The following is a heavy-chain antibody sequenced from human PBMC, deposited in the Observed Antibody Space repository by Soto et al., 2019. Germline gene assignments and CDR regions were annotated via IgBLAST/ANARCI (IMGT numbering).Heavy chain of an antibody. Sequence: QVQLQESGPGLVKTSGTLSVTCAVSGGSISSSNWWNWVRQPPGKGLEWIGEIYHIGSTNYNPSIRSRVTISLDKSKNQFSLRVKSVTAADTAEYYCARAWPSVDSYGSGVMDVWGQGTTVTVSS. CDR1: GGSISSSNW. V-gene: IGHV4-4*02. D-gene: IGHD5-18*01. CDR3: ARAWPSVDSYGSGVMDV. J-gene: IGHJ6*02. CDR2: IYHIGST.